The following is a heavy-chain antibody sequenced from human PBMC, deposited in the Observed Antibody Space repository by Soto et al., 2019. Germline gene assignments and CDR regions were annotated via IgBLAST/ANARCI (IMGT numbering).Heavy chain of an antibody. Sequence: EVQLLESGGGLVQPGGSLRLSCAASGFIFSSYALNWVRQAPGKGLEWVSSISGGGGSTNYADSVKGRFTISRDNSKNTLYLRMNSLRAEDTDLYYCASAVYGSGSYWGFDYWGQGTLVTGSS. CDR1: GFIFSSYA. CDR3: ASAVYGSGSYWGFDY. D-gene: IGHD3-10*01. CDR2: ISGGGGST. V-gene: IGHV3-23*01. J-gene: IGHJ4*02.